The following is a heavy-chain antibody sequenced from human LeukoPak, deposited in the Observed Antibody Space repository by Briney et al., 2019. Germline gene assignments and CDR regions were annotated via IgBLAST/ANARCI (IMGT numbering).Heavy chain of an antibody. CDR3: ARAYSPPQWSPFDY. CDR2: IRHSGTT. V-gene: IGHV4-38-2*02. D-gene: IGHD6-13*01. Sequence: PSETLSLTCTVSGYSIISGYYWGWIRQPPGKGLEWIGTIRHSGTTYYNPSLKSRVTISIDSSKNQFSLKLTSVTAADTAVYYCARAYSPPQWSPFDYWGQGTLVTVSS. J-gene: IGHJ4*02. CDR1: GYSIISGYY.